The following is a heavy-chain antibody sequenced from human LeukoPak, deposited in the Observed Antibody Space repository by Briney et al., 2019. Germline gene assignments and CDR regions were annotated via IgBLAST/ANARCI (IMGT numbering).Heavy chain of an antibody. J-gene: IGHJ4*02. CDR3: AKESTTVTTPYDY. CDR1: GFTFSSYG. V-gene: IGHV3-30*02. D-gene: IGHD4-17*01. Sequence: GGSLRLSCAASGFTFSSYGMHWVRQAPGKGLEWVAFIRYDGSNKYYADSVKGRFTISRDNSKNTLYLQMNSLRAEDTAVYYCAKESTTVTTPYDYWGQGTLVTVSS. CDR2: IRYDGSNK.